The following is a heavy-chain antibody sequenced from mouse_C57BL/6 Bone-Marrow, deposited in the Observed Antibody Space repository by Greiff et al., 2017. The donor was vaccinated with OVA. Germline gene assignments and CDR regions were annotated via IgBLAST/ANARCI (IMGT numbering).Heavy chain of an antibody. V-gene: IGHV5-12*01. CDR3: AREGYYGSSPYAMDY. CDR2: ISNGGGST. Sequence: DVQLVESGGGLVQPGGSLKLSCAASGFTFSDYYMYWVRQTPEKRLEWVAYISNGGGSTYYPDTVKGRFTISRDNAKNTLDLQMSRLKSEDTAMYYCAREGYYGSSPYAMDYWGQGTSVTVSS. CDR1: GFTFSDYY. D-gene: IGHD1-1*01. J-gene: IGHJ4*01.